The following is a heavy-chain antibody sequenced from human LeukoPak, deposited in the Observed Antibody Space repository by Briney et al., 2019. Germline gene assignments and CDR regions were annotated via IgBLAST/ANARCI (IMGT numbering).Heavy chain of an antibody. D-gene: IGHD1-14*01. CDR2: INPDSGGS. J-gene: IGHJ4*02. V-gene: IGHV1-2*02. Sequence: ASVKISCKTSGYTFSAFYMHWVRHAPGQGPEWMGWINPDSGGSEYGQKFQGRVTFTSDTSSTTIYMEVRSLKSDDTAVYYCARDMTGGIWARATSFDHWGQGTLVTVSS. CDR1: GYTFSAFY. CDR3: ARDMTGGIWARATSFDH.